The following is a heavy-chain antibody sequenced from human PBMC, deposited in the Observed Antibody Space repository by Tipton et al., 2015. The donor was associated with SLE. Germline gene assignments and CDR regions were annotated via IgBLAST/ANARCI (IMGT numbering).Heavy chain of an antibody. J-gene: IGHJ4*02. Sequence: TLSLTCAVSGGSFSGYYWSWIRQPPGKGLEWIGEINHSGSTNYNPSLKSRVTISVDTSKNQFSLKLSSVTAADTAVYYCAREFEGLYDSSGYYWGYWGQGTLVTVSS. V-gene: IGHV4-34*01. CDR3: AREFEGLYDSSGYYWGY. D-gene: IGHD3-22*01. CDR1: GGSFSGYY. CDR2: INHSGST.